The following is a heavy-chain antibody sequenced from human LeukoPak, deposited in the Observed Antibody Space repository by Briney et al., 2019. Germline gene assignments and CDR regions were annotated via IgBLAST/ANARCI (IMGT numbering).Heavy chain of an antibody. CDR2: ISYDGSNE. J-gene: IGHJ4*02. CDR3: ARDDSSGYYPTMPDY. Sequence: PGRSLRLSCAASGFTFSSYAMHWVRQAPGKGLERVAVISYDGSNEYYADSVKGRFTISRDNSKNTLYLQMNSLRAEDTAVYYCARDDSSGYYPTMPDYWGQGTLVTVSS. V-gene: IGHV3-30-3*01. CDR1: GFTFSSYA. D-gene: IGHD3-22*01.